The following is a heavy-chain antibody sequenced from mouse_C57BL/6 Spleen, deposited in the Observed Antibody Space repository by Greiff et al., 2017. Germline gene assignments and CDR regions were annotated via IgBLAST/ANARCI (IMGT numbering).Heavy chain of an antibody. CDR3: ARSGAIATGAYFDY. CDR1: GYAFTSYW. Sequence: QVQLQQPGAELVKPGASVKMSCKASGYAFTSYWMHWVKQRPGQGLEWIGQIYPGDGDTNYNEKFKGKATLTADKSSSTAYMQLSSLTTEDSAVYFWARSGAIATGAYFDYWGQGTTLTVSS. CDR2: IYPGDGDT. D-gene: IGHD1-1*01. J-gene: IGHJ2*01. V-gene: IGHV1-80*01.